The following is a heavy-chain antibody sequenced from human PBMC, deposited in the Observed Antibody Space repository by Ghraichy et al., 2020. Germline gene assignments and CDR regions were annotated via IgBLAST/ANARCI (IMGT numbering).Heavy chain of an antibody. CDR1: GYGFEDYA. CDR3: AKDRREGCSGSTCYSYSYYYDGLDG. Sequence: SCVASGYGFEDYAMHWVRQAPGKGLEWVAGLSCNRGHIGYGHSVKGRFTVSRDDAKSSLYLQMNRLRVEDTAIYYCAKDRREGCSGSTCYSYSYYYDGLDGWGQGTTVTVS. V-gene: IGHV3-9*01. CDR2: LSCNRGHI. J-gene: IGHJ6*02. D-gene: IGHD6-13*01.